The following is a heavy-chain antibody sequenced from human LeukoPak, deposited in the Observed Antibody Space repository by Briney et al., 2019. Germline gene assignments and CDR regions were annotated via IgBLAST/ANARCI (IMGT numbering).Heavy chain of an antibody. J-gene: IGHJ5*02. Sequence: ASVKVSFKASGYTFTGYYMHWVRQAPGQGVEWMGWIYPKSGGTNSAQKFQGRVTMTRDTSISTAYMELSRLKFDDTAVYYCARVSTSGYRDWLDHWGQGTLVTVSS. D-gene: IGHD3-9*01. CDR1: GYTFTGYY. V-gene: IGHV1-2*02. CDR3: ARVSTSGYRDWLDH. CDR2: IYPKSGGT.